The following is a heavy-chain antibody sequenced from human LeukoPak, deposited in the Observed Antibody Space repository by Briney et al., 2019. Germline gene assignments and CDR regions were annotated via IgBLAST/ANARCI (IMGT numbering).Heavy chain of an antibody. V-gene: IGHV3-48*01. CDR3: AREGSKNYDFWSGAFDY. Sequence: PGGSLRLSCAASGFTFSSYSMNWVRQAPGKGLEWVSYISSSSSTIYYADSVKGRFTISRDNAKNSLYLQMNSLRAEDTAVYYCAREGSKNYDFWSGAFDYWGQGTLVTVSS. D-gene: IGHD3-3*01. CDR1: GFTFSSYS. J-gene: IGHJ4*02. CDR2: ISSSSSTI.